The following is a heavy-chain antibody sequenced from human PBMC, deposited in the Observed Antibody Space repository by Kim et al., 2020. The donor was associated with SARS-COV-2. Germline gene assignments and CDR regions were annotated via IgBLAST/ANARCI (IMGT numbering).Heavy chain of an antibody. CDR3: ARDGKVVPAVGVLFDAFDI. Sequence: SETLSLTCAVSGGSISSSNWWSWVRQPPGKGLEWIGEIYHSGSTNYNPSLKSRVTISVDKSKNQFSLKLSSVTAADTAVYYCARDGKVVPAVGVLFDAFDIWGQGTMVTVSS. CDR2: IYHSGST. J-gene: IGHJ3*02. D-gene: IGHD2-2*01. CDR1: GGSISSSNW. V-gene: IGHV4-4*02.